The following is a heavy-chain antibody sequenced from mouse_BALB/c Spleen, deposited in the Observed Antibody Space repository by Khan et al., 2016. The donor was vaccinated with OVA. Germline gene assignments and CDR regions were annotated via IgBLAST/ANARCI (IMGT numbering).Heavy chain of an antibody. Sequence: VKLLESGPGLVAPSQSLSITCTISGFSLTNYGVHWVRQPPGKGLEWLVVIWSDGSTTYNSALKSRLTVDKDNSKSQVFLKMNSLQTDDTAMYCCARQPYYHYNIMDYWGQGTSVTVSS. J-gene: IGHJ4*01. D-gene: IGHD2-10*01. CDR2: IWSDGST. CDR3: ARQPYYHYNIMDY. CDR1: GFSLTNYG. V-gene: IGHV2-6-1*01.